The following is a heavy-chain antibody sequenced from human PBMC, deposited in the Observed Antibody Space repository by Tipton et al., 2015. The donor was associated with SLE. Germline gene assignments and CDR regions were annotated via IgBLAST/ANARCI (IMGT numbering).Heavy chain of an antibody. CDR3: AREVVSLGYSYAPDAFDI. Sequence: TLSLTCAVYGGSFSGYYWSWIRQPPGKGLEWIGEINHSGSTNYNPSLKSRVTISVDTSKNQFSLKLSSVTAADTAVYYCAREVVSLGYSYAPDAFDIWGQGTMVTVSS. CDR2: INHSGST. CDR1: GGSFSGYY. J-gene: IGHJ3*02. D-gene: IGHD5-18*01. V-gene: IGHV4-34*01.